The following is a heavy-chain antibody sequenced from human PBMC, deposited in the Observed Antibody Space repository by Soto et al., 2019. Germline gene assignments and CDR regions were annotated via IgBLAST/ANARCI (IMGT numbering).Heavy chain of an antibody. V-gene: IGHV3-23*01. CDR2: ILVGGST. CDR1: GFICSSYD. CDR3: AKATATSGGAFEI. Sequence: GRSLRLSCAVSGFICSSYDMSWVRQAPGKGLEWVSTILVGGSTHYEDSVKGRFTISRDTSKNTVYLQMNSPTAGDTAFYYCAKATATSGGAFEIYGQGTMVTVSS. D-gene: IGHD1-1*01. J-gene: IGHJ3*02.